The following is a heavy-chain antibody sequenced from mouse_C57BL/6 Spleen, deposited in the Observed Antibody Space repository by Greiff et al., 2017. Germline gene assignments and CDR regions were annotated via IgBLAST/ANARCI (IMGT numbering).Heavy chain of an antibody. CDR2: IDPADSDT. J-gene: IGHJ4*01. V-gene: IGHV1-69*01. Sequence: VQLQQPGAELVMPGASVKLSCKASGYTFTSYWMHWVKQRPGQGLEWIGEIDPADSDTNYNQKFKGKATMTVDKSSSTAYMQLSSPTSEDSAVYCCARAGGLYAMDYWGQGTTVTVSS. CDR1: GYTFTSYW. CDR3: ARAGGLYAMDY.